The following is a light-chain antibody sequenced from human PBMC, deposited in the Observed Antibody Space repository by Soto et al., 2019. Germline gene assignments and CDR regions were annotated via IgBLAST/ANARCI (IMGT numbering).Light chain of an antibody. J-gene: IGLJ1*01. V-gene: IGLV2-14*03. Sequence: QSVLTQPASVSGSPGQPIAISCTGVRTDVDGYDYVSWYQQHPGQAPQLIIYDVYNRPSGVSHRFSGSKSGDTASLTISGLQAEDVADYYGTSYICSTPFYVSVPVTKVTV. CDR2: DVY. CDR3: TSYICSTPFYV. CDR1: RTDVDGYDY.